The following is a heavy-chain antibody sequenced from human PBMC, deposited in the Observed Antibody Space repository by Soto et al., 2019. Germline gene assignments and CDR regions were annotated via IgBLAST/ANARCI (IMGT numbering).Heavy chain of an antibody. Sequence: EVRLVESGGGLVQPGGSLGLSCAASGFTFSSYSMNWVRQAPGKGLEWVSYISPTSNTIYYADSVKGRFTISRDNAKNSLYLQMNSLRDEDTAVYYCATIPATVGDPWFDPWGQGTLVTVSS. CDR3: ATIPATVGDPWFDP. V-gene: IGHV3-48*02. CDR2: ISPTSNTI. D-gene: IGHD2-2*01. CDR1: GFTFSSYS. J-gene: IGHJ5*02.